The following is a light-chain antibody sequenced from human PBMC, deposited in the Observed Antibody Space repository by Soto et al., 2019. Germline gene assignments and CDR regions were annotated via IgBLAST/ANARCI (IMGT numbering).Light chain of an antibody. J-gene: IGLJ2*01. CDR2: SNH. V-gene: IGLV1-47*02. CDR3: AAWDDSPSGVV. CDR1: SSNIGRNS. Sequence: QSVLTQPPSASGTPGQRVTISCSGSSSNIGRNSVYWYRQVPGTAPKLLIYSNHQRPSGVPDRFSGSKSGTSASLAISGLRSEDEANYYCAAWDDSPSGVVFGGGTQLTVL.